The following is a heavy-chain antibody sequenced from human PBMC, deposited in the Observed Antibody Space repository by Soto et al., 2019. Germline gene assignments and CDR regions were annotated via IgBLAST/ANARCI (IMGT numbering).Heavy chain of an antibody. CDR2: IIPIFSSR. V-gene: IGHV1-69*01. CDR3: GRGETYLGV. D-gene: IGHD3-16*01. Sequence: QVQLVQSGAEVKKPGSSVKVSCKTSRDTFNKYAFNWVRQAPGQGFEWMGWIIPIFSSRNYAEKFQGRVTITADDSTSTAYMELRSLRFKDSAVYYCGRGETYLGVWGQGTTVTVSS. CDR1: RDTFNKYA. J-gene: IGHJ6*02.